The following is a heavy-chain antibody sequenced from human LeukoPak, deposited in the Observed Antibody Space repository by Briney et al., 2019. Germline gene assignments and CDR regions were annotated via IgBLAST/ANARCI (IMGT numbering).Heavy chain of an antibody. J-gene: IGHJ4*02. CDR2: TKQDGSEK. CDR1: GFTFSSYW. Sequence: GGSLRLSCAASGFTFSSYWMSWVRQAPGKGLEWVANTKQDGSEKYYVDSVKGRFTISRDNAKNSLYLQMNSLRAEDTAVYYCARPNYDFWSGRGSFDYWGQGTLVTVSS. V-gene: IGHV3-7*01. D-gene: IGHD3-3*01. CDR3: ARPNYDFWSGRGSFDY.